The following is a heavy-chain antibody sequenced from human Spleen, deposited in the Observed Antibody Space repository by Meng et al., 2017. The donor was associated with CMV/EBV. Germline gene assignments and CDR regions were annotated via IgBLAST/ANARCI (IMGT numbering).Heavy chain of an antibody. V-gene: IGHV4-39*07. J-gene: IGHJ4*02. Sequence: GSLRLSCTFSGGSISSSNYYWGWIRQPPGKGLEWIGSIYYSGSTYHNPSLESRVIISVDTSKNQFSLRLSSVTATDTAVYYCARFYGSNANLDYWGQGTLVTVSS. CDR2: IYYSGST. D-gene: IGHD3-22*01. CDR3: ARFYGSNANLDY. CDR1: GGSISSSNYY.